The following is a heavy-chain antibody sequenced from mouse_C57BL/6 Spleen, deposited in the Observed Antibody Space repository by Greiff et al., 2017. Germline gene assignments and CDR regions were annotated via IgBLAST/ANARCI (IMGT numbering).Heavy chain of an antibody. Sequence: QVQLKQPGAELVKPGASVKMSCKASGYTFTSYWITWVKQRPGQGLEWIGDIYPGSGSTNYNEKFKSKATLTVDTSSSTAYMQLSSLTSEDSAVYSGARGTDYYAMDYGGQGAPVTVSS. J-gene: IGHJ4*01. CDR2: IYPGSGST. CDR3: ARGTDYYAMDY. CDR1: GYTFTSYW. V-gene: IGHV1-55*01. D-gene: IGHD3-3*01.